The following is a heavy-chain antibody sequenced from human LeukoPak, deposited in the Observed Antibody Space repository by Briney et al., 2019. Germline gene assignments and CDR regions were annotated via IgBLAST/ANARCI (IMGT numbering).Heavy chain of an antibody. V-gene: IGHV3-23*01. Sequence: GGSLRLSCAASGFTFSSYGMSWVHQAPGKGLEWVSAISGSGGSTYYADSVKGRFTISRDNSKNTLYLQMNSLRAEDTAVYYCAKDHIAVAGGNNRFDPWGQGTQVTVSS. CDR1: GFTFSSYG. J-gene: IGHJ5*02. D-gene: IGHD6-19*01. CDR3: AKDHIAVAGGNNRFDP. CDR2: ISGSGGST.